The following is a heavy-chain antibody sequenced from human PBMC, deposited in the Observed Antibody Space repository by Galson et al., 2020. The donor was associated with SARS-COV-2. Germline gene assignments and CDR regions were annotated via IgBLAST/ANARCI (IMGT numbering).Heavy chain of an antibody. CDR1: GFTFSNFG. V-gene: IGHV3-30*03. D-gene: IGHD6-13*01. J-gene: IGHJ3*01. CDR2: ISTDGNNK. Sequence: GESLKISCAASGFTFSNFGMHWVRQAPGKGLEWVAVISTDGNNKYDADSVKGRFTISRDNSKNTLYLQMNSLRPEDTAVYFCARAGYSSTWTLGDALDVWCQGTLVTVSS. CDR3: ARAGYSSTWTLGDALDV.